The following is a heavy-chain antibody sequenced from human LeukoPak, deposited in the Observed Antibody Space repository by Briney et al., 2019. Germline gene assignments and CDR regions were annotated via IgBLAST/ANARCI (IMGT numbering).Heavy chain of an antibody. J-gene: IGHJ4*02. CDR1: GFMFSSFG. D-gene: IGHD1-26*01. CDR2: TQSDGYGK. CDR3: GKHDSASDY. V-gene: IGHV3-30*02. Sequence: GGSLRLSCVTSGFMFSSFGMHWVRQAPGKGLEWVAFTQSDGYGKDYRDSVKGRFTISRDNSKNTLYLQMNFLRAEDTGLYYCGKHDSASDYWGQGTLVTVSS.